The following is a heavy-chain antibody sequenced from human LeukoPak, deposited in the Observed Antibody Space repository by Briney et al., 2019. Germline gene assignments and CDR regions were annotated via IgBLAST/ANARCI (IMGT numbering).Heavy chain of an antibody. CDR1: GFTFSGYG. D-gene: IGHD1-1*01. V-gene: IGHV3-33*01. J-gene: IGHJ4*02. CDR2: IWYDGSNK. CDR3: ARENGREAYYFDY. Sequence: GGSLRLSCAASGFTFSGYGMHWVRQAPGKGLEWVAVIWYDGSNKYYADSVKGRFTISRDNSKNTLYLQMNSLRAEDTAVYYCARENGREAYYFDYWGQGTLVTVSS.